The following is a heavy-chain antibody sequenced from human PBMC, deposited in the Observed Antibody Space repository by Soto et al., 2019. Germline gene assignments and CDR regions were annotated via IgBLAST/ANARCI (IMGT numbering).Heavy chain of an antibody. J-gene: IGHJ4*02. CDR3: AKDSEDSSGLDY. V-gene: IGHV3-23*01. CDR1: GFTFSNHG. Sequence: GGSLRLSCVASGFTFSNHGMHWVRQAPGKGLEWVAAISGSGGSTYYADSVKGRFTISRDNSKNTLYLQMNSLRAEDTAVYYCAKDSEDSSGLDYWGQGTLVTV. D-gene: IGHD6-19*01. CDR2: ISGSGGST.